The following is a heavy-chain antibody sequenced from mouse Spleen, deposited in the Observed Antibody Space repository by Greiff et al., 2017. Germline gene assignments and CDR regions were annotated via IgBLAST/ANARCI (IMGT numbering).Heavy chain of an antibody. CDR2: ISYDGSN. V-gene: IGHV3-6*02. Sequence: VQLKQSGPGLVKPSQSLSLTCSVTGYSITSGYYWNWIRQFPGNKLEWMGYISYDGSNNYNPSLKNRISITRDTSKNQFFLKLNSVTTEDTATYYCARDPSSDYGYLDYWGQGTTLTVSS. J-gene: IGHJ2*01. D-gene: IGHD1-1*01. CDR3: ARDPSSDYGYLDY. CDR1: GYSITSGYY.